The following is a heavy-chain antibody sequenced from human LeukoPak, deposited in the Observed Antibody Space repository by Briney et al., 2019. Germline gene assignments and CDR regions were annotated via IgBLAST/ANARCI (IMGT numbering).Heavy chain of an antibody. Sequence: PSQTLSLTCTVSGGSISSGSYYWSWIRQPAGKGLEWIGRIYTSGSTNYNPSLKSRVTISVDTSKNLFSLKLSSVTAADTAVYYCARVPAARSGYYFDYWGQGTLVTVSS. CDR1: GGSISSGSYY. D-gene: IGHD3-10*01. J-gene: IGHJ4*02. V-gene: IGHV4-61*02. CDR3: ARVPAARSGYYFDY. CDR2: IYTSGST.